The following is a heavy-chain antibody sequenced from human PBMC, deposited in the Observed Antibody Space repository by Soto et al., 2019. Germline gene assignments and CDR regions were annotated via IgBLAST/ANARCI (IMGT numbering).Heavy chain of an antibody. CDR1: GFTYGIYA. J-gene: IGHJ4*02. D-gene: IGHD5-12*01. Sequence: GGSLRLSCTASGFTYGIYAMAWVRQAPGKGLEWVSAISGSGGETYYADSVKGRFTISRDNSKNTVYLQMTNLRADDTAVYYCAKEIAVAVATPPEYWGQGTLVTVSS. V-gene: IGHV3-23*01. CDR2: ISGSGGET. CDR3: AKEIAVAVATPPEY.